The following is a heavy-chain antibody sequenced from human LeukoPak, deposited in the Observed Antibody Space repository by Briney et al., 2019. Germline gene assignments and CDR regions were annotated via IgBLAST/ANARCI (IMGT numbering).Heavy chain of an antibody. D-gene: IGHD6-6*01. CDR3: ARRMNAAARPENWFDP. CDR1: GGTFSSYA. Sequence: GSSVKVSRKASGGTFSSYAISWVRQAPGQGLEWMGGIIPIFGTANYAQKFQGRVTITADESTSTAYMELSSLRSEDTAVYYCARRMNAAARPENWFDPWGQGTLVTVSS. CDR2: IIPIFGTA. V-gene: IGHV1-69*01. J-gene: IGHJ5*02.